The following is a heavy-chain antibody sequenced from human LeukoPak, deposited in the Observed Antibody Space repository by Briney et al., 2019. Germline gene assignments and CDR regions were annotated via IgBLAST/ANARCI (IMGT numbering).Heavy chain of an antibody. Sequence: PGGSLRLSXAASGFTFEDYGMSWVRQAPGKGLEWVSGINWNGGSTGYADSVKGQFTISRDNAKNSLYLQMNSLRAEDTALYYCARGARGVSGYYFDFWGQGTLVTVSS. J-gene: IGHJ4*02. CDR2: INWNGGST. D-gene: IGHD3-10*01. CDR1: GFTFEDYG. V-gene: IGHV3-20*04. CDR3: ARGARGVSGYYFDF.